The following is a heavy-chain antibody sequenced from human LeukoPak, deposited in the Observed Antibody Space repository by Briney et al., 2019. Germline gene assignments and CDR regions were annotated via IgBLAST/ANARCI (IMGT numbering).Heavy chain of an antibody. Sequence: PSETLSLTCTVSGGSISSGGYYWSWIRQHPGKGLEWIGYIYYSGSTYYNPSLKSRVTISVDTSKNQFSLKLSSVTAADPAVYYCARADGFGNWFDPWGQGTLVTVSS. CDR1: GGSISSGGYY. CDR3: ARADGFGNWFDP. V-gene: IGHV4-31*03. CDR2: IYYSGST. D-gene: IGHD3-16*01. J-gene: IGHJ5*02.